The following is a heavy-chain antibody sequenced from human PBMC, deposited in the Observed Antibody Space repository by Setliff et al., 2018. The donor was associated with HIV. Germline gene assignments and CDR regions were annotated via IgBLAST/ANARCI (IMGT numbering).Heavy chain of an antibody. J-gene: IGHJ3*02. CDR2: INDSGST. Sequence: LSLTCAVYGGSFSGYYWSWIRQPPGKGLEWIGEINDSGSTNNNPSLKSRVAMSADTSKNQFSLKLSSVTAADTAVYYCARDLRGDSVPATAAKSFDIWGQGTLVTVPS. CDR3: ARDLRGDSVPATAAKSFDI. CDR1: GGSFSGYY. D-gene: IGHD2-21*02. V-gene: IGHV4-34*01.